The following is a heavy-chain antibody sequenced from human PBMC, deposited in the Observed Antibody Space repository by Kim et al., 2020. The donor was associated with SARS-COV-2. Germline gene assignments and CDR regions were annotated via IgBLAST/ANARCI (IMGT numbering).Heavy chain of an antibody. CDR1: GGSFSGYY. V-gene: IGHV4-34*01. J-gene: IGHJ4*02. Sequence: SETLSLTCAVYGGSFSGYYWSWIRQPPGKGLEWIGEINHSGSTNYNPSLKSRVNISVDTSKNQFSLKLSSVTAADTAVYYCARGLASAYYSMIVVVITGNYFDYWGQGTLVTVSS. CDR2: INHSGST. D-gene: IGHD3-22*01. CDR3: ARGLASAYYSMIVVVITGNYFDY.